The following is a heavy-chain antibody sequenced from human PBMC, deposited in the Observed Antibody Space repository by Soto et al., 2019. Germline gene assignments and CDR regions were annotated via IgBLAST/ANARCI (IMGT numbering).Heavy chain of an antibody. Sequence: EVQLVESGGGLVKPGRSLRLSCTASGFTFGDYAVSWFRQAPGKGLEWVGFIRSKAYGGTTEYAASVKGRFTISRDDSKSIAYLQMNSLKTEDTAVYYCTRSITIFGVVSQVDCWGQGTLVTVSS. J-gene: IGHJ4*02. CDR3: TRSITIFGVVSQVDC. V-gene: IGHV3-49*05. CDR1: GFTFGDYA. CDR2: IRSKAYGGTT. D-gene: IGHD3-3*01.